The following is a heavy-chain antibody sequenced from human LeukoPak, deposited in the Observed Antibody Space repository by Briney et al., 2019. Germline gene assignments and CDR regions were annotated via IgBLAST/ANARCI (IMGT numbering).Heavy chain of an antibody. CDR1: GGSISSYY. CDR3: ARDLDSSGYYYGD. J-gene: IGHJ4*02. D-gene: IGHD3-22*01. V-gene: IGHV4-59*01. CDR2: IYYSGST. Sequence: SSETLSLTCTVSGGSISSYYWSWIRQPPGKGLEWIGYIYYSGSTNYNPSLKSRVTISVDTSKNQFSLKLSSVTAADTAVYYCARDLDSSGYYYGDWGQGTLVTVSS.